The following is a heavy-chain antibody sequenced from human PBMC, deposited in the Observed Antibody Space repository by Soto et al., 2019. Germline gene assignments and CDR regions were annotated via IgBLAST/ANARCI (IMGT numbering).Heavy chain of an antibody. CDR2: IYSGGST. V-gene: IGHV3-66*01. J-gene: IGHJ3*01. D-gene: IGHD3-22*01. CDR1: GFTVSSNY. CDR3: ARDQLYYNDISGRPLNAFDV. Sequence: QPGGSLRLSCAASGFTVSSNYMSWVRQAPGKGLEWVSVIYSGGSTYYADSVKGRFTISRDNAKNSLYLQMNSLRAEDTAVYYCARDQLYYNDISGRPLNAFDVWGQGTMVTVSS.